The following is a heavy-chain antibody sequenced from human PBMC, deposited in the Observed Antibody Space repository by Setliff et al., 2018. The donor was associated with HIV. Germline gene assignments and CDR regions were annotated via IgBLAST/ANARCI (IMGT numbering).Heavy chain of an antibody. CDR2: IYSSGNT. CDR3: ARGVLTSIEVAGWTWFDP. V-gene: IGHV4-59*12. CDR1: GGSISSYY. Sequence: SETLSLTCTVSGGSISSYYWNWIRQHPGKGLEWIGYIYSSGNTNYNPSLKSRVTISVDTSKNQFSPKLRSVTAADTAVYYCARGVLTSIEVAGWTWFDPWGQGTLVTVSS. J-gene: IGHJ5*02. D-gene: IGHD6-19*01.